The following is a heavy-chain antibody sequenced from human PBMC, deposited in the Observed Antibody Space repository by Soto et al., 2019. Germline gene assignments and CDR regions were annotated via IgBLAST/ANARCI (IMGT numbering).Heavy chain of an antibody. Sequence: EVQLVESGGGLVQPGRSLRLSCAASGFTFDDYAMHWVRQAPGKGLEWVSGISWNSGSIGYADSVKGRFTISRDNAKNSLYLQMNSLRAEDMALYYCAKDRGSGYYGSGSYYYYWGQGTLVTVSS. J-gene: IGHJ4*02. CDR3: AKDRGSGYYGSGSYYYY. D-gene: IGHD3-10*01. CDR1: GFTFDDYA. V-gene: IGHV3-9*03. CDR2: ISWNSGSI.